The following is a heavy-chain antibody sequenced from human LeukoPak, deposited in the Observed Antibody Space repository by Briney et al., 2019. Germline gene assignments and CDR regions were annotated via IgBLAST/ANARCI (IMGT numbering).Heavy chain of an antibody. CDR3: ATDLYYYDSSGP. J-gene: IGHJ5*02. Sequence: ASVKVSCKVSGYTLTELSMHWVRQAPGKGLEWMGGFDPEDGETIYAQKFQGRVTMTEDTSTATAYMELSSLRSEDTAVYYCATDLYYYDSSGPWGQGTLVTVSS. CDR1: GYTLTELS. V-gene: IGHV1-24*01. CDR2: FDPEDGET. D-gene: IGHD3-22*01.